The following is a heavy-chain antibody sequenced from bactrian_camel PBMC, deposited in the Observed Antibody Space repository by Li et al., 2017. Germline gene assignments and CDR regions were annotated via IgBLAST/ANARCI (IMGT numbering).Heavy chain of an antibody. Sequence: QLVESGGGSVQAGGSLKLSCTASGFNVAKTDMGWYRQNSGKKCELVSVLSDDGVPSYYADTVKGRFFISRDNAKNTLYLQMTDLKPEDTAAYYCSEDFVSLFSDSCPDHFLGQCTQVTVS. D-gene: IGHD2*01. V-gene: IGHV3S60*01. CDR2: LSDDGVPS. CDR1: GFNVAKTD. J-gene: IGHJ4*01.